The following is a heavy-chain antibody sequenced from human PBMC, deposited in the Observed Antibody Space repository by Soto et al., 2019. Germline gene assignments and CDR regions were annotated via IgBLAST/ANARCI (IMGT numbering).Heavy chain of an antibody. CDR1: GGSISSYY. D-gene: IGHD3-3*01. V-gene: IGHV4-59*01. CDR3: ARGKYDLGTGMDV. J-gene: IGHJ6*02. Sequence: PSETLSLTCTVSGGSISSYYWSWIRQPPGKGLEWIGYIYYSGSTNYNPSLKSRVTISVDTSKNQFSLKLSSVTAADTAVYYCARGKYDLGTGMDVWGQGTTVTVSS. CDR2: IYYSGST.